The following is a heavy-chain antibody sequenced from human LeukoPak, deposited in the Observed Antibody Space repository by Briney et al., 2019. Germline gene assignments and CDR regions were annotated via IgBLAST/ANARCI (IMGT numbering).Heavy chain of an antibody. V-gene: IGHV1-46*01. CDR3: ASSYYGSGSRPSYFDY. CDR2: INPSGDST. D-gene: IGHD3-10*01. Sequence: ASVKVSCKASGYTFTSYYMHWVRQAPGQGLEWMGIINPSGDSTSYSQNFQGRVTMTSDTSTSTVYMELSSLRSEDTALYCCASSYYGSGSRPSYFDYWGEGTLVTVSS. J-gene: IGHJ4*02. CDR1: GYTFTSYY.